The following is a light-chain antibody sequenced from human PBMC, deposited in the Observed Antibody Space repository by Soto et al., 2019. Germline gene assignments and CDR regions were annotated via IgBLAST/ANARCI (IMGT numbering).Light chain of an antibody. J-gene: IGLJ3*02. V-gene: IGLV2-14*01. Sequence: QSALTQPASVSGSPRQSITISCTGTSSDVGDGDFVSWYQQRPGNAPKLMIYKVSNRPSGVSNRFSGSKSGNTASLTISGLQAEDEADYYCCSYTRSYTWVFDGGTKVTVL. CDR2: KVS. CDR1: SSDVGDGDF. CDR3: CSYTRSYTWV.